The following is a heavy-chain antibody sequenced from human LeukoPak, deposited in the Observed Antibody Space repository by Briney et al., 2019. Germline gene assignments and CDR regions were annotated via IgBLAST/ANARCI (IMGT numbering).Heavy chain of an antibody. CDR2: ISGSAGNI. CDR1: GFTFSNYV. Sequence: GGSLRLSCAASGFTFSNYVMSWVRQAPGKGLEWVSAISGSAGNIYYADSVKGRFTISRDNSKNTLYLQMNSLRAEDTAVYYCAKQMYYDFWSGKNYFDYWGQGTLVTVSS. J-gene: IGHJ4*02. D-gene: IGHD3-3*01. V-gene: IGHV3-23*01. CDR3: AKQMYYDFWSGKNYFDY.